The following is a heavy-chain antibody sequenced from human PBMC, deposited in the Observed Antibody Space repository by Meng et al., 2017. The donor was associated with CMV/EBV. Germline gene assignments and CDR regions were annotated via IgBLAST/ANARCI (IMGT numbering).Heavy chain of an antibody. CDR1: GDSISSYY. V-gene: IGHV4-59*01. J-gene: IGHJ4*02. Sequence: GSLRLSCTVSGDSISSYYWAWIRQPPGKGLEWIGSIYYVGSANYGRSLSGRATISMDTSKNQFSLKVSPVTTADTAMYYCARDRNRNLDYWGQGTLVTVSS. CDR3: ARDRNRNLDY. CDR2: IYYVGSA.